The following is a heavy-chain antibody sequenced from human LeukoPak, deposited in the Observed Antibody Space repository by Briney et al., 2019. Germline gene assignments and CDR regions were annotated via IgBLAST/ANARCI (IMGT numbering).Heavy chain of an antibody. CDR1: GGAIRSHY. Sequence: SETLALTCTVSGGAIRSHYWNWIRQPAGKGLEWIGRIYSSGYTNDNPFLKSRITVSVDMSKNQFSLRLNSVTAADTAVYYCARGEHSVDSWGQGMLVTVSS. CDR3: ARGEHSVDS. D-gene: IGHD1/OR15-1a*01. V-gene: IGHV4-4*07. CDR2: IYSSGYT. J-gene: IGHJ4*02.